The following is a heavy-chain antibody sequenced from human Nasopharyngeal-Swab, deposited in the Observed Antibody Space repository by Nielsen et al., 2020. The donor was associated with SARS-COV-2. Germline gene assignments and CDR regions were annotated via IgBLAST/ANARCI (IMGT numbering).Heavy chain of an antibody. CDR1: GFTFGDYA. CDR3: ARSVGSFYGQGAFDI. J-gene: IGHJ3*02. V-gene: IGHV3-49*01. Sequence: GGSLRLSCTTSGFTFGDYAMSWFRQAPGKGPEWVAFLRSKTYGGAPEYAASVKGRFTFSRDGAESVAYLQMNSLETEDTGVYYCARSVGSFYGQGAFDIWGQGTMVTVSS. D-gene: IGHD1-26*01. CDR2: LRSKTYGGAP.